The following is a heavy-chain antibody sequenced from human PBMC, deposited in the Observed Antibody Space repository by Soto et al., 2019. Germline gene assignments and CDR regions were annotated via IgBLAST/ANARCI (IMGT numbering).Heavy chain of an antibody. Sequence: SETLSLTCAVYVGSFSGYYWSWIRQPPGRGLDWIGEINHSGSTNYNPSLKSRVTISVDTSKNQFSLKLSSVTAADTAVYYCARGRRYYYDSRGYYRGYYYHYGMDVWGQGTTVTVSS. J-gene: IGHJ6*01. CDR3: ARGRRYYYDSRGYYRGYYYHYGMDV. D-gene: IGHD3-22*01. CDR1: VGSFSGYY. CDR2: INHSGST. V-gene: IGHV4-34*01.